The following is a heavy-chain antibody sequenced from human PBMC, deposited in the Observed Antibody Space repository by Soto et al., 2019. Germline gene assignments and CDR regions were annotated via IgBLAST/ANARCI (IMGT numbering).Heavy chain of an antibody. V-gene: IGHV2-70*04. CDR2: IDGNDGK. CDR3: ARTVPSSGTFEY. CDR1: GFSLVTGGER. D-gene: IGHD6-13*01. Sequence: ESGPTPENPTQTLTLTCTLSGFSLVTGGERVSWIRQPPGQALEWLARIDGNDGKYYTPSMKTRLTISKDNSKNQVVLTMTNMDPVDKGTYCWARTVPSSGTFEYWGQGALVTGS. J-gene: IGHJ4*02.